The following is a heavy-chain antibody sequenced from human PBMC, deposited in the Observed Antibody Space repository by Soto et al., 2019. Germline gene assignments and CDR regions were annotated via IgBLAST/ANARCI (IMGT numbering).Heavy chain of an antibody. J-gene: IGHJ6*02. CDR2: IIPIFGTA. Sequence: SVKVSGKASGVTFSSYAISWVRQAPGQGLEWMGGIIPIFGTANYAQKFQGRVTITADKSTSTAYMELSSLRSEDTAVYYCARFSTVVSTYRGYYYGMDVWGQGTTVTVSS. CDR3: ARFSTVVSTYRGYYYGMDV. V-gene: IGHV1-69*06. D-gene: IGHD4-17*01. CDR1: GVTFSSYA.